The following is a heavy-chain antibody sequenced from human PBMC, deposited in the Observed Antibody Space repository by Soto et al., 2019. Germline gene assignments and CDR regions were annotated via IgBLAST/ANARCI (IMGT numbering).Heavy chain of an antibody. CDR2: IYYTGNT. V-gene: IGHV4-59*13. CDR1: RGSISDYY. CDR3: ARESAGSGRNNWFDP. D-gene: IGHD3-10*01. J-gene: IGHJ5*02. Sequence: ETLSLTCTVSRGSISDYYWSWIRQPPGKGLEWIGFIYYTGNTKYNPSLNGRVTMSMDTSNNQFSLKLSSVTAADTAVYYCARESAGSGRNNWFDPWGQGTLVTVSS.